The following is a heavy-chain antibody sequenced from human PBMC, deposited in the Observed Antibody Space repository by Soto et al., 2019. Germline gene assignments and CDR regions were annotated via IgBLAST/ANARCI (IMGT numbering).Heavy chain of an antibody. Sequence: GASVKVSCKASGYTFTSYDINWVRQATGRGLEWMGWMNPNSGNTGYAQKYQGRVTMTRNTSISTAYMELSSLRSEDTAVYYCARVVPAAMPFFDYWGQGTLVTVSS. J-gene: IGHJ4*02. CDR1: GYTFTSYD. V-gene: IGHV1-8*01. D-gene: IGHD2-2*01. CDR3: ARVVPAAMPFFDY. CDR2: MNPNSGNT.